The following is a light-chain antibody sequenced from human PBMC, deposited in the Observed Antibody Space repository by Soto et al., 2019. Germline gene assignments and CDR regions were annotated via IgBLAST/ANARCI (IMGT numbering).Light chain of an antibody. J-gene: IGKJ1*01. CDR2: KAS. V-gene: IGKV1-5*03. Sequence: IQMTQSPSTLSASVGDRVAITCRASQSIGIWLAWYQQKPGKAPRFLIHKASSLESGVPSRFSGSGYGTEFTLTISSLQPDDFATYYCQQYNDYSWTFGQGTKVEIK. CDR3: QQYNDYSWT. CDR1: QSIGIW.